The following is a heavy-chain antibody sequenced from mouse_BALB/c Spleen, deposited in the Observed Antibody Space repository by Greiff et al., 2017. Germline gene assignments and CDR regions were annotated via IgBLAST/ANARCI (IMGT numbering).Heavy chain of an antibody. J-gene: IGHJ3*01. V-gene: IGHV5-12-2*01. CDR1: GFTFSSYT. CDR3: ARRGISLFAY. Sequence: EVMLVESGGGLVQPGGSLKLSCAASGFTFSSYTMSWVRQTPEKRLEWVAYISNGGGSTYYPDTVKGRFTISRDNAKNTLYLQMSSLKSEDTAMYYCARRGISLFAYWGQGTLVTVSA. D-gene: IGHD1-1*01. CDR2: ISNGGGST.